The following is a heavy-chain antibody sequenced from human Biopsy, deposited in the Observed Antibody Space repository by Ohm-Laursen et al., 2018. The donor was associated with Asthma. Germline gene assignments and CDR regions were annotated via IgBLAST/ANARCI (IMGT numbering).Heavy chain of an antibody. CDR1: GYTFIGCH. Sequence: ASVKVSCKASGYTFIGCHIHWMRQAPGQGLEWMGRINPNSGGTNYAQKFQGRVTMTRDTSISTAYMEVSRLRSDDTAVYYCARGQKSARDWWFDPWGQGTLVTVSS. CDR2: INPNSGGT. J-gene: IGHJ5*02. D-gene: IGHD3/OR15-3a*01. CDR3: ARGQKSARDWWFDP. V-gene: IGHV1-2*06.